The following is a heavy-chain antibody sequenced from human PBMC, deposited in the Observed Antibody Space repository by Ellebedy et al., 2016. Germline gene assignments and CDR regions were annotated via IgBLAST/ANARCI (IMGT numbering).Heavy chain of an antibody. CDR1: GYSFTSHG. CDR2: MSTYNDNI. Sequence: ASVKVSCKASGYSFTSHGITWLRQAPGQGLEWMGWMSTYNDNINYAQKFKGRVTMTADTSTGTAYMELRSLRSDDTAVYYCAKDTSYFSNWGQGTLVTVSS. D-gene: IGHD3-9*01. V-gene: IGHV1-18*04. CDR3: AKDTSYFSN. J-gene: IGHJ4*02.